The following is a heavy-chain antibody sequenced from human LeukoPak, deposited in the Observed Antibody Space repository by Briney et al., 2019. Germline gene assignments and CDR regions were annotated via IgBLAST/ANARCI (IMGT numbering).Heavy chain of an antibody. CDR1: GFTFSTYA. J-gene: IGHJ4*02. CDR3: AKARQWELLDFDY. Sequence: GGSLRLSCAASGFTFSTYAMSWVRQAPGKGLEWVSTISGSGGSTYYADSVKGRFTISRDNSKNTLYLQMNSLRAEDTAVYCCAKARQWELLDFDYWGQGTLVTFSS. CDR2: ISGSGGST. D-gene: IGHD1-26*01. V-gene: IGHV3-23*01.